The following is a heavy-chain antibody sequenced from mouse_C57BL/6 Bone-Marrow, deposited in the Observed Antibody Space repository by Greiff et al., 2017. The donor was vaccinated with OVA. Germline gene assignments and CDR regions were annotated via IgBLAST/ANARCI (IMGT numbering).Heavy chain of an antibody. Sequence: VQLQQSGAELAKPGASVKLSCKASGYTFTSYWMHWVKQRPGQGLEWIGYINPSSGYTKYNQKFKDKATLTADKSSSTAYMQLSSLTYEDSAVYYCARGEYGKPLDFDYWGQGTTLTVSS. J-gene: IGHJ2*01. CDR3: ARGEYGKPLDFDY. D-gene: IGHD2-1*01. V-gene: IGHV1-7*01. CDR2: INPSSGYT. CDR1: GYTFTSYW.